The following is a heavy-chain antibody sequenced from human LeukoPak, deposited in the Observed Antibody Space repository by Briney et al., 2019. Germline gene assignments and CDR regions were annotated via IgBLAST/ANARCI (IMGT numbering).Heavy chain of an antibody. Sequence: PGGSLRLSCAASGFTFSSSGIHWVRQAPGKGLEWVAVISYDGSKEHYADSVKGRLTISRDNSKNTLHLQMNSLGVEDTAAYYCARGAYEHQWVVRMVVWGQGTTVTVSS. D-gene: IGHD6-19*01. CDR3: ARGAYEHQWVVRMVV. J-gene: IGHJ6*02. CDR1: GFTFSSSG. V-gene: IGHV3-30*03. CDR2: ISYDGSKE.